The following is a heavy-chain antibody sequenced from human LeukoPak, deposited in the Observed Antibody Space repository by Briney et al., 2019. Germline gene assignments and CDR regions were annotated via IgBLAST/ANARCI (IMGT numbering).Heavy chain of an antibody. CDR2: ISYDGSNK. CDR3: AREEAVGGSAFEGYCYYYGMDV. CDR1: GFTFSSYG. D-gene: IGHD2-15*01. Sequence: GRSLRLSCAASGFTFSSYGMHWVRQAPGKGLEWVAVISYDGSNKYYADSVKGRFTISRDNSKNTLYLQMNSLRAEDTAVYYCAREEAVGGSAFEGYCYYYGMDVWGQGTTVTVSS. J-gene: IGHJ6*02. V-gene: IGHV3-30*03.